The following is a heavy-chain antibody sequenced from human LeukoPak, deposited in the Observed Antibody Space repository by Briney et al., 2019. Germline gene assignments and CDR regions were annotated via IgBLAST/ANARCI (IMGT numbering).Heavy chain of an antibody. D-gene: IGHD3-22*01. CDR2: IYYSGST. Sequence: SETLSLTCTVSGGSISSYYWSWIRQPPGKGLEWIGYIYYSGSTNYNPSLKSRVTISVDTSKNQLSLKLSSVTAADTAVYYCARDLLGYYDSSGHLLDMDVWGKGTTVTVSS. J-gene: IGHJ6*03. CDR3: ARDLLGYYDSSGHLLDMDV. CDR1: GGSISSYY. V-gene: IGHV4-59*13.